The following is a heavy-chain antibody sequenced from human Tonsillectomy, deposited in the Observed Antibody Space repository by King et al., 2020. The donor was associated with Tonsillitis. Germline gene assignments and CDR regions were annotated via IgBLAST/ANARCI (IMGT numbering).Heavy chain of an antibody. CDR3: ASTPWIQLSGFDY. D-gene: IGHD5-18*01. CDR1: GGSISSSSYS. CDR2: IYYRGST. V-gene: IGHV4-39*07. Sequence: LQLQESGPGLVKPSETLSLTCTVSGGSISSSSYSWGWIRQPPGQGLEWIGTIYYRGSTYYNPSLKRRVTVSVDTSKNQFSLKLSSVTAADTAVYYCASTPWIQLSGFDYWGQGALVTVSS. J-gene: IGHJ4*02.